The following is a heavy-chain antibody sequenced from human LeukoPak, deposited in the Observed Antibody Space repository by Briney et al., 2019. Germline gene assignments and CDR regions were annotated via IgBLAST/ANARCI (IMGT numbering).Heavy chain of an antibody. CDR2: IKEDGSEK. CDR1: GFTFSSYW. J-gene: IGHJ5*02. V-gene: IGHV3-7*03. D-gene: IGHD5-12*01. Sequence: GGSLRLPCAASGFTFSSYWMSWVRQAPGKGLEWVANIKEDGSEKYYVDSVRGRFTISRDNARNSLYLQMNSLRAEDTAVYYCARGGSVDIVTTTGNWFDPWGQGTLVTVSS. CDR3: ARGGSVDIVTTTGNWFDP.